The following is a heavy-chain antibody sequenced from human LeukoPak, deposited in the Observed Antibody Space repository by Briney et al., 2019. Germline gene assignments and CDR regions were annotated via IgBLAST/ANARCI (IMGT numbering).Heavy chain of an antibody. CDR3: ARGRKYTSGYRVTELGSGYSDY. V-gene: IGHV1-2*02. CDR2: INPNSGGA. J-gene: IGHJ4*02. D-gene: IGHD5-18*01. CDR1: GYTFTGYD. Sequence: ASVKVSCKASGYTFTGYDMHWVRQAPGQGLEWMGWINPNSGGANYAQKFQGRVTMTGDTAISTAYMELSRLRSDDTAVYYCARGRKYTSGYRVTELGSGYSDYWGQGTLVTVSS.